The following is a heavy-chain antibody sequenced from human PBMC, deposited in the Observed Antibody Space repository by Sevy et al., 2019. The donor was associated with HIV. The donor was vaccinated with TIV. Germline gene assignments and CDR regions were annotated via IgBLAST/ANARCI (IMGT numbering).Heavy chain of an antibody. CDR3: SMEDGYNYIDY. J-gene: IGHJ4*02. V-gene: IGHV3-15*07. Sequence: GGSLRLSCAASGFTLNKAWMNWVRQAPGKGLEWVGRIKIETDGGTTDYAEPVKGRFSISRDDSKNTLYLQMNSLKIEDTAVYYCSMEDGYNYIDYWGQGALVTVSS. CDR2: IKIETDGGTT. D-gene: IGHD5-12*01. CDR1: GFTLNKAW.